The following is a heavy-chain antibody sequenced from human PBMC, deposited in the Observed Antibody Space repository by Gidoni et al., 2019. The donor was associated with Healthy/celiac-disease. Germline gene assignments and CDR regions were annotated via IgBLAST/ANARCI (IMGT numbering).Heavy chain of an antibody. CDR2: IYYSGST. D-gene: IGHD6-13*01. Sequence: QVQLQESGPGLVKPSQTLSLTCTVPGGSSSTGRYYWSWIRQHPGKGLEWIGYIYYSGSTYYNPSLKSRVTISVDTSKNQFSLKLGSVTAADTAVYYCARGIGTQYSSSWYCDYWGQGTLVTVSS. J-gene: IGHJ4*02. CDR3: ARGIGTQYSSSWYCDY. V-gene: IGHV4-31*03. CDR1: GGSSSTGRYY.